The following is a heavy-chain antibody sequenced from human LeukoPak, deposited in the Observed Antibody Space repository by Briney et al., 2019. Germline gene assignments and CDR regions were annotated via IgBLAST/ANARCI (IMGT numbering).Heavy chain of an antibody. V-gene: IGHV3-74*01. CDR1: GFTFSSYW. D-gene: IGHD3-10*01. CDR2: INSDGSST. CDR3: ASTYYYGSGSYYIYYYGMDV. Sequence: GGSLRLSCAPSGFTFSSYWMHWVRQAPGKGLVWVSRINSDGSSTSYADSVKGRFTISRDNAKNTLYLQMNSLRAEDTAVYYCASTYYYGSGSYYIYYYGMDVWGKGTTVTVSS. J-gene: IGHJ6*04.